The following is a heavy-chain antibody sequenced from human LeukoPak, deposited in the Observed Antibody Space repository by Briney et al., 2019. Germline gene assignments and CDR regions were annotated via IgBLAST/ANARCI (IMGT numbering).Heavy chain of an antibody. Sequence: GGSLRLSCAASGFTFGNYGMNWVRQGPGKGLEWVSTIDRNGGTKGYAASVKGRFTISRDNAKNSLNLQVNSLRAEDTAVDYCARVSSSARLEWISLYRWGQGTMVTASS. CDR2: IDRNGGTK. V-gene: IGHV3-20*04. J-gene: IGHJ3*01. CDR3: ARVSSSARLEWISLYR. CDR1: GFTFGNYG. D-gene: IGHD3-3*01.